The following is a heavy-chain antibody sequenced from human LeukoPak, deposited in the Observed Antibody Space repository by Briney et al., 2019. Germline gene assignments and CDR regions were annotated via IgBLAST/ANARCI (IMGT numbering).Heavy chain of an antibody. J-gene: IGHJ4*02. CDR2: IYDDGRT. V-gene: IGHV3-53*01. D-gene: IGHD3-3*01. CDR3: CGGRCLGVVSPYFDY. Sequence: PGGSLRLSCVVSGFSVSNNYIMWVRQAPGKGLERVSDIYDDGRTYHSAYVMGRFTISRGNSENIVLLQLNNKLAEDTAVYYCCGGRCLGVVSPYFDYWGQGTLLTVSS. CDR1: GFSVSNNY.